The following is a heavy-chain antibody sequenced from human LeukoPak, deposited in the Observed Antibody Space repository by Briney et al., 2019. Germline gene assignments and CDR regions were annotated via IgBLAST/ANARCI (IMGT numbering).Heavy chain of an antibody. CDR1: GGSISSSSYY. D-gene: IGHD3-22*01. J-gene: IGHJ5*02. V-gene: IGHV4-39*07. Sequence: PSETLSLTCTVSGGSISSSSYYWGWIRQPPGKGLEWIGSIYYSGSTYYNPSLKSRVTISVDTSKNQFSLKLSSVTAADTAVYYCARGYYYDSSGHYYYWFDPWGQGTLVTVSS. CDR2: IYYSGST. CDR3: ARGYYYDSSGHYYYWFDP.